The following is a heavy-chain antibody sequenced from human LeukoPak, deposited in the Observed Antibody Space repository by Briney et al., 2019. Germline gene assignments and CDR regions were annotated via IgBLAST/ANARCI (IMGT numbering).Heavy chain of an antibody. D-gene: IGHD5-18*01. J-gene: IGHJ4*02. CDR3: AGSYSYGYYFDY. CDR1: GFTFSSYS. Sequence: PGGSLRLSCAASGFTFSSYSMNWVRQAPGKGLEWVSSISSSSSYIYYADSVKGRFTISRDNAKNSLYLQMNSLRAEDTAVYYCAGSYSYGYYFDYWGQGTLVTVSS. CDR2: ISSSSSYI. V-gene: IGHV3-21*01.